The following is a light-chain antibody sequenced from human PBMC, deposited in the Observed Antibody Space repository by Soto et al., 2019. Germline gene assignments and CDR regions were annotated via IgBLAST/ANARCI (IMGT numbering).Light chain of an antibody. CDR3: SSYTSSSIVI. CDR1: SSDVGGYNY. CDR2: GVT. V-gene: IGLV2-14*01. Sequence: QSALTQPASVSGSPGQSITISCTGTSSDVGGYNYVSWYQQHPGKAPKLMIYGVTNRPSGVSNRFSGSKSGNTASLTISGLQAEDEADYYCSSYTSSSIVIFGGGTKLTVL. J-gene: IGLJ2*01.